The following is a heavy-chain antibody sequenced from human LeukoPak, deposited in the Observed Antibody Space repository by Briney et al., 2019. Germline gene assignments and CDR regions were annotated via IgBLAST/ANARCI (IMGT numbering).Heavy chain of an antibody. CDR3: ARQGRDYYDSSGYYVSAGGRFDY. D-gene: IGHD3-22*01. CDR1: GFTFDDYG. J-gene: IGHJ4*02. V-gene: IGHV3-20*04. CDR2: INWNGGST. Sequence: GGSLRLSCAASGFTFDDYGMSWVRQAPGKGLEWVSGINWNGGSTGYADSVKGRFTVSRDNAKNSLYLQMNSLRAEDTALYYCARQGRDYYDSSGYYVSAGGRFDYWGQGTLVTVSS.